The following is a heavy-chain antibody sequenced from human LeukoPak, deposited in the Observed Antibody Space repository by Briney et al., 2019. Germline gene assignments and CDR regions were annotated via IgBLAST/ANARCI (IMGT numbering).Heavy chain of an antibody. CDR2: ISSSSSYI. CDR1: GFTFSSYS. D-gene: IGHD3-10*01. J-gene: IGHJ4*02. Sequence: GGSLRLSCAASGFTFSSYSMNWVRQAPGKGLEWVSSISSSSSYIYYADSVKGRFTISRDNAKNSLYLQMNSLRAEDTAVYYCARDYYGSGSYYKVDYWGQGTLVTVSS. CDR3: ARDYYGSGSYYKVDY. V-gene: IGHV3-21*01.